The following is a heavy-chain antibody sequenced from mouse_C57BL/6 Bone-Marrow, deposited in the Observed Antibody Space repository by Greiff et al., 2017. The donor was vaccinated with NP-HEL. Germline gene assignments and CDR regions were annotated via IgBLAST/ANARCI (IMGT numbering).Heavy chain of an antibody. Sequence: EVKLVESGGGLVKHGGSLKLSCAASGFTFSSYAMSWVRQTPEKRLEWVATISDGGSYTYYPDNVKGRFTISRDNAKNNLYLQMSHLKSEDTAMFYCARDMIYYNYDEGGFDYWGQGTTLTVSS. CDR1: GFTFSSYA. CDR3: ARDMIYYNYDEGGFDY. D-gene: IGHD2-4*01. V-gene: IGHV5-4*01. CDR2: ISDGGSYT. J-gene: IGHJ2*01.